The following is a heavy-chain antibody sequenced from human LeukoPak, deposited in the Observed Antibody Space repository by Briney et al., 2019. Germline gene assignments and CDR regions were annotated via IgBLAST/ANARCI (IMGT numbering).Heavy chain of an antibody. CDR2: INSDGKTT. CDR1: GFTFSSYA. Sequence: GSLRLSCAASGFTFSSYAMSWVRQAPGKGLVWVSRINSDGKTTTYADSVKGRFTISRDNAKNTLYLQMNSLSAEDTAVYHCARDYPPDWGQGTLVTVSA. V-gene: IGHV3-74*01. CDR3: ARDYPPD. J-gene: IGHJ4*02.